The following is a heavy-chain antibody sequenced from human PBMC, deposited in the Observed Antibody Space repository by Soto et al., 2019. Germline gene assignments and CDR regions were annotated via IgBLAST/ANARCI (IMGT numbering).Heavy chain of an antibody. CDR2: MNPISGNT. CDR3: ARGRFLEWFLRQYAYYYFDMDV. D-gene: IGHD3-3*01. J-gene: IGHJ6*02. V-gene: IGHV1-8*01. CDR1: GYTFTSYD. Sequence: GASVKVSCKASGYTFTSYDINWVRQATGQGLEWMGWMNPISGNTGYAQKFQGRVTMTRNTSIRTAYMVQSSLRSEDTAVYYCARGRFLEWFLRQYAYYYFDMDVWGQLTTVTVSS.